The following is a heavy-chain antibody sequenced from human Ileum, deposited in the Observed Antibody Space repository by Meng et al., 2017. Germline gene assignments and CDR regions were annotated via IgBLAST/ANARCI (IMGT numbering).Heavy chain of an antibody. CDR1: GVSFSGSA. Sequence: GESLKIPCAASGVSFSGSAVHWVRQASGKGLEWVGRVRGITKNYATSYAASVKGRFTISRDDSKNTAYLQMNSLKNEDTAVYFCTKTYSDENSRDWFFDLWGRGTLVTVSS. D-gene: IGHD6-6*01. CDR2: VRGITKNYAT. J-gene: IGHJ2*01. V-gene: IGHV3-73*01. CDR3: TKTYSDENSRDWFFDL.